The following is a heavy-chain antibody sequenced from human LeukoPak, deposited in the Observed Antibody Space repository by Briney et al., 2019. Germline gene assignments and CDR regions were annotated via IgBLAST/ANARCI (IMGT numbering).Heavy chain of an antibody. V-gene: IGHV4-4*02. Sequence: PGGSLRLSCAASGFTFSSYAMHWVRQPPGKGLEWIGEIYHSGSTNYNPSLKSRVTISVDKSKNQFSLKLSSVTAADTAVHYCEGSYGSGSYWEDYWGQGTLVTVSS. CDR3: EGSYGSGSYWEDY. CDR1: GFTFSSYA. J-gene: IGHJ4*02. CDR2: IYHSGST. D-gene: IGHD3-10*01.